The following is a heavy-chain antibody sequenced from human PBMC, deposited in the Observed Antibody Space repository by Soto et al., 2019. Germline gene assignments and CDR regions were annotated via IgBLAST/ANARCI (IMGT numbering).Heavy chain of an antibody. Sequence: XSVKVSCKASVYTFTSYYIHWVRQAPGQGLEWMGWINPITGGTNYAPKFQGRVTMTRDTSITTAYMELSRLRSDDTAVYYCARKYYDSRDGDYLDYSGQGTPATVSS. CDR2: INPITGGT. J-gene: IGHJ4*02. CDR1: VYTFTSYY. CDR3: ARKYYDSRDGDYLDY. D-gene: IGHD3-22*01. V-gene: IGHV1-2*02.